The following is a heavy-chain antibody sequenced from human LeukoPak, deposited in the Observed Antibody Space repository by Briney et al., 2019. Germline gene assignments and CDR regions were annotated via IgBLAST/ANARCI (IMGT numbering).Heavy chain of an antibody. V-gene: IGHV4-31*03. CDR3: ARGGGGSRPFDY. J-gene: IGHJ4*02. Sequence: PSETLSLTCTVSGGSISSGGYSWSWIRQHPGKGLEWIGYIYYSGSTYYNPSLKSRVTISVDTSKNQFSLKLSSVTAADTAVYYCARGGGGSRPFDYWGQETLVTVSS. CDR1: GGSISSGGYS. CDR2: IYYSGST. D-gene: IGHD2-15*01.